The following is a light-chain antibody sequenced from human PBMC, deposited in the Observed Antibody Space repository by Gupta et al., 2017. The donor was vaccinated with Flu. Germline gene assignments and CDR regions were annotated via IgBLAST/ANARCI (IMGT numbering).Light chain of an antibody. CDR2: YDE. CDR1: NSNIENNA. Sequence: QSVLTQPPSVSEAPGQRVAISCSGSNSNIENNAVNWYQQLPGKAPKLLIYYDEFLPAGVSGRFAGYKAGASAFPVSRGLQDDEEADYCGAGWDDRMNGVVFGGGTRLTVL. V-gene: IGLV1-36*01. CDR3: AGWDDRMNGVV. J-gene: IGLJ2*01.